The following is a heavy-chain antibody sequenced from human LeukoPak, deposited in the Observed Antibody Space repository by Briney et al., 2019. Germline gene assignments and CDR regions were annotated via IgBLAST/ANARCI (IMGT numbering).Heavy chain of an antibody. V-gene: IGHV3-23*01. J-gene: IGHJ4*02. CDR3: AKTSGGAAGNRVFDH. Sequence: PGGSLRVSCAASGFTFSSHAMSWVRQAPGKGLEWVSAISASGDGIYYTDSVKGRFTMSRDNSKDTLYLQMNSLRADDTAVYYCAKTSGGAAGNRVFDHWGQGALVTVSS. CDR2: ISASGDGI. D-gene: IGHD6-13*01. CDR1: GFTFSSHA.